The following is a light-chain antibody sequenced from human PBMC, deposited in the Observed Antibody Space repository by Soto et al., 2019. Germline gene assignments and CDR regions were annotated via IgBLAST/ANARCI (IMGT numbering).Light chain of an antibody. CDR1: QSVSTS. Sequence: EIVLTQSPATLSLSPGDRATLSCRASQSVSTSLAWYQQKPGQAPRLLISDSSNRATDISARFSGSGSVTDFTLTIRSLEPEDFASYYCQQRATWPITFGQGTRLEIK. V-gene: IGKV3-11*01. CDR3: QQRATWPIT. CDR2: DSS. J-gene: IGKJ5*01.